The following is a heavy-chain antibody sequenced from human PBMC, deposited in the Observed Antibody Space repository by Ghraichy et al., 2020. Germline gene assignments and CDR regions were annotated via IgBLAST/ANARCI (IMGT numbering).Heavy chain of an antibody. J-gene: IGHJ5*02. CDR2: INHSGST. Sequence: SETLSLTCAVYGGSFSGYYWSWIRQPPGKGLEWIGEINHSGSTNYNPSLKSRVTISVDTSKNQFSLKLSSVTAADTAVYYCARGRMSYSSSWKGNWFDPWGQGTLVTVSS. CDR1: GGSFSGYY. V-gene: IGHV4-34*01. D-gene: IGHD6-13*01. CDR3: ARGRMSYSSSWKGNWFDP.